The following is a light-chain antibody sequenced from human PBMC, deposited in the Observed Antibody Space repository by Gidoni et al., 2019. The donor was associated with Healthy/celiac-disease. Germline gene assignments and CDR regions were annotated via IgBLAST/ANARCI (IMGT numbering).Light chain of an antibody. CDR3: AAWDDSLSGVV. CDR2: RNN. Sequence: QSVMTQTPSASGPPGHRVTISCSGSSSNIGSNYVYWYQPLPGTAPKLLIYRNNQRPSGVPDRFSGSKSGTSASLAISGLRSEDEADYYCAAWDDSLSGVVFGGGTKLTVL. CDR1: SSNIGSNY. J-gene: IGLJ2*01. V-gene: IGLV1-47*01.